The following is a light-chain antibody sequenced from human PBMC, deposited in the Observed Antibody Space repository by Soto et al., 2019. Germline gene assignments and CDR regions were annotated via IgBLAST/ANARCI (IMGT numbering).Light chain of an antibody. CDR2: GAS. CDR1: QRVISSY. Sequence: EIVLTQSPGTLSLSPGERATLSCRASQRVISSYLGWYQQKPGQAPRLLIYGASSRATAIPDRFSGSGSGTDFTLTISRLEPEDFAVYYCQQYGSSPLTFGGGTKVEIK. J-gene: IGKJ4*01. CDR3: QQYGSSPLT. V-gene: IGKV3-20*01.